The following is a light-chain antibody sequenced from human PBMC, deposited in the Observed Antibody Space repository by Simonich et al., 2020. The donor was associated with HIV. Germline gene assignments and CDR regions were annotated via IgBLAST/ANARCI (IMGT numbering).Light chain of an antibody. Sequence: QSVLTQPPSVSAAAGQQVTISCSGSRFNIGKNYVCWYQQFPGTAPKLLIYDNNKRPSGIPDRFSGSKSGTSATLGITGLQTGDEADYYCGTWDSSLSAWVFGGGTKVTVL. CDR3: GTWDSSLSAWV. CDR1: RFNIGKNY. CDR2: DNN. V-gene: IGLV1-51*01. J-gene: IGLJ3*02.